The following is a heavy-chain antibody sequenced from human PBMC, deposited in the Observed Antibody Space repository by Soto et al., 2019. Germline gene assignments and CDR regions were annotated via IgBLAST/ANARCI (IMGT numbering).Heavy chain of an antibody. J-gene: IGHJ4*02. V-gene: IGHV3-33*01. CDR2: IWYDGSNK. CDR3: VAGGEADRPHS. Sequence: QVQLVESGGGVVQPGRSLRLSCAASGFSFSTYGMHWVRQAPGKGLEWVTIIWYDGSNKYYADSVKGRFIISRDNSENTLYLQMDSLRVEDTAVYYCVAGGEADRPHSWGQGTLVTVSS. CDR1: GFSFSTYG. D-gene: IGHD6-6*01.